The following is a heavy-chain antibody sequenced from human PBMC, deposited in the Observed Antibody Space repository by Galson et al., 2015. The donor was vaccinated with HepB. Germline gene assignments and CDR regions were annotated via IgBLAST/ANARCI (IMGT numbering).Heavy chain of an antibody. D-gene: IGHD4-17*01. Sequence: SLRLSCAASGFTFRSYGMHWVRQAPGKGLEWVPVIWYDGSNRYYADSVKGRFTISRDNSKNMLYLQMNSLSAEDTALYYFARHGERTTVTTGGNDYWGQGTLVTVSS. CDR1: GFTFRSYG. CDR2: IWYDGSNR. CDR3: ARHGERTTVTTGGNDY. V-gene: IGHV3-33*01. J-gene: IGHJ4*02.